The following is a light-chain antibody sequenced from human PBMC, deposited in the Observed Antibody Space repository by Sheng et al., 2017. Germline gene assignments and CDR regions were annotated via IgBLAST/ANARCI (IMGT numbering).Light chain of an antibody. J-gene: IGKJ1*01. CDR3: QQYGTSLWT. CDR2: NTA. Sequence: ESVLTQFPGTLSLSPGERATLSCRASQSLSSNYLAWYQQKPGQAPRLLIYNTATRATGIPDRFTGSGSGTDFTLTITRLEPEDFAVYYCQQYGTSLWTFDQGTKVEIK. CDR1: QSLSSNY. V-gene: IGKV3-20*01.